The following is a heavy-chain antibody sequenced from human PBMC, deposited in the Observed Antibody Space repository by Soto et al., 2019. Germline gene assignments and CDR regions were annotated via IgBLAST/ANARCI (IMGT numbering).Heavy chain of an antibody. D-gene: IGHD6-19*01. V-gene: IGHV4-59*08. Sequence: QVQLQESGPGLVKPSETLSLTCTVSGGSISSYYWSWIRQPPGKGLEWIGYIYYSGSTNYNPSLKSRVTISVDTSKNQFSLKLSSVTAADTAVYYCARHFHSSGHVDYWGQGTLVTVSS. CDR3: ARHFHSSGHVDY. J-gene: IGHJ4*02. CDR2: IYYSGST. CDR1: GGSISSYY.